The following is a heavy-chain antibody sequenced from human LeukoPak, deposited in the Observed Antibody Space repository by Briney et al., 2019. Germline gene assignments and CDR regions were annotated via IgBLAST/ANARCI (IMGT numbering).Heavy chain of an antibody. D-gene: IGHD1-26*01. CDR3: ARGIVGPTYFDY. CDR2: INRSGST. Sequence: PSETLSLTCVVYSVSFSGYFWSWIRQPPGKGLEWIGEINRSGSTNYNPSLKSRVTISVDTSKNQFSLKLSSVTAADTAVYYCARGIVGPTYFDYWGQGTLVTVSS. CDR1: SVSFSGYF. J-gene: IGHJ4*02. V-gene: IGHV4-34*01.